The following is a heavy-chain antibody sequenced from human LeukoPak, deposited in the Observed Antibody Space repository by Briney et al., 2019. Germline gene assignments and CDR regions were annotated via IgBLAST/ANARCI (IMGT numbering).Heavy chain of an antibody. CDR2: VYYTGST. CDR1: GGSISSYY. CDR3: ARGRNLEWFDY. V-gene: IGHV4-59*01. Sequence: PSETLSLTCTVSGGSISSYYWSWIRQPPGKGLEWIGYVYYTGSTNYNPSLNSRVTISVDTSKNQFSLKLNSVTAADTAVYYCARGRNLEWFDYWGQGTLVTVSS. J-gene: IGHJ5*01. D-gene: IGHD3-3*01.